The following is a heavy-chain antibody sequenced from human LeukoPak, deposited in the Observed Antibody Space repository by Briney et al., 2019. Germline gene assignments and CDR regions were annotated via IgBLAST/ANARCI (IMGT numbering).Heavy chain of an antibody. J-gene: IGHJ6*02. V-gene: IGHV3-30*18. CDR2: ISYAGSNK. D-gene: IGHD4-23*01. Sequence: PGGSLRLSCAASGFTLSSYGMHWVRPAPGKGLEWVAVISYAGSNKYYVDSVKGRFTISRNNSKNTLYLKMNSLRAEDTAVYYCAKDSLRWSYFYYGMDVWGQGTTVTVSS. CDR3: AKDSLRWSYFYYGMDV. CDR1: GFTLSSYG.